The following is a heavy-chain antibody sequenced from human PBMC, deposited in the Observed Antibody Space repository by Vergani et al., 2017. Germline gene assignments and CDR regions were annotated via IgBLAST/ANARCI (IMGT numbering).Heavy chain of an antibody. CDR1: GGSFSDYY. CDR3: ARSFTIFGVALTV. J-gene: IGHJ6*04. Sequence: QMQLQESGPGLVKASETLSLTCTVYGGSFSDYYWSWIRQPPGKGLEWIGEINHSGSTNNNPSLKSRVTTSLDTSTNQFSLKLSSVTAADTAVYYCARSFTIFGVALTVWGKGTTVTVSS. D-gene: IGHD3-3*01. CDR2: INHSGST. V-gene: IGHV4-34*10.